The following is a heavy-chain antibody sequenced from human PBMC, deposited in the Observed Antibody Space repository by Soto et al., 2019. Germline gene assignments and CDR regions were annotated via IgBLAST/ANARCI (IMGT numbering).Heavy chain of an antibody. CDR1: RFTFSSYA. V-gene: IGHV3-30-3*01. J-gene: IGHJ4*02. CDR3: ARDQIAMVRGSFDY. D-gene: IGHD5-18*01. Sequence: PGGSLRLSCAASRFTFSSYAMHGVRQAPGKGLEWVAVISYDGSNKYYADSVKGRFTISRDNSKNTLYLQMNSLRAEDTAVYYCARDQIAMVRGSFDYWGQGALVTVSS. CDR2: ISYDGSNK.